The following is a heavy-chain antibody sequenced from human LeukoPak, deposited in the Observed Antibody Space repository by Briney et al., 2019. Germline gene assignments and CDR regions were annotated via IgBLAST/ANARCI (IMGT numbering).Heavy chain of an antibody. CDR3: ARRITMIRGVELFDY. D-gene: IGHD3-10*01. V-gene: IGHV4-39*07. CDR2: MYYTGNT. J-gene: IGHJ4*02. Sequence: PSETLSLTCAVSGGSISSTSSYWGWLRQPPGKGLEWIGTMYYTGNTYYSPSLKSRVSISIDTSKNQFSLRLSSVTAADTAMYYCARRITMIRGVELFDYWGQGTLVTVSS. CDR1: GGSISSTSSY.